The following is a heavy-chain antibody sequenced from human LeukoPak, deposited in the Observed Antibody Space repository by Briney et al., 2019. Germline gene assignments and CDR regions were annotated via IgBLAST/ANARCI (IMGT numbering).Heavy chain of an antibody. J-gene: IGHJ3*02. Sequence: PGGSLRLSCVASGFTFSRYAMHWVRQAPGKGLEWVAVISYDGSNKYYADSVKGRFTISRDNSKNTLYLQMNSLRAEDTAVYYCARDSSVTMIVVSKRGAFDIWGQGTMVTVSS. D-gene: IGHD3-22*01. CDR1: GFTFSRYA. CDR3: ARDSSVTMIVVSKRGAFDI. CDR2: ISYDGSNK. V-gene: IGHV3-30-3*01.